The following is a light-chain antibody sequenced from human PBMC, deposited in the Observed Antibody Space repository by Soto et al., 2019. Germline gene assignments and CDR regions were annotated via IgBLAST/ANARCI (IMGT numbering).Light chain of an antibody. V-gene: IGKV3-15*01. Sequence: EIVMTQSPATLSVSPGERATLSCRASQSVSRNLAWYQQQPRQAPRLLXYGASTRATGIPARFSGSGSGTEFTLTISSLQSEDFAVYYGEQYNNWPPVTFGQGTKV. J-gene: IGKJ1*01. CDR3: EQYNNWPPVT. CDR2: GAS. CDR1: QSVSRN.